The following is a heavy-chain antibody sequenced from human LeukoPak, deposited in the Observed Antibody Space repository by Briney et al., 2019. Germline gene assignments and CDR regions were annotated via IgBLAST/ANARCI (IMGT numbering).Heavy chain of an antibody. Sequence: GGSLRLPCAASGFTFTNYWMTWVRQAPGKGLEFVANINQDESVKNYVDSVKGRFTISRDNAENSLHLQMNSLRVEDTAVYYCARDPGSSAFDYWGQGTLVTVSS. V-gene: IGHV3-7*01. CDR3: ARDPGSSAFDY. J-gene: IGHJ4*02. D-gene: IGHD5/OR15-5a*01. CDR1: GFTFTNYW. CDR2: INQDESVK.